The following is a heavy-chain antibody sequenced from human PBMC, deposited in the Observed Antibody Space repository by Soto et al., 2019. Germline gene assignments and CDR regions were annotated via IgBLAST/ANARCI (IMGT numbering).Heavy chain of an antibody. Sequence: QVQLVQSGAEVKKPGASVKVSCKASGYTFTSYDINWVRQATGQGLEWMGWMNPNSGNTGYAQKFQSRVTMPRNTSLSTAYMDLSSLRSEDTAVYYWARVSGGITIIPFDYWGQGTLVTVSS. V-gene: IGHV1-8*01. J-gene: IGHJ4*02. D-gene: IGHD3-16*01. CDR3: ARVSGGITIIPFDY. CDR2: MNPNSGNT. CDR1: GYTFTSYD.